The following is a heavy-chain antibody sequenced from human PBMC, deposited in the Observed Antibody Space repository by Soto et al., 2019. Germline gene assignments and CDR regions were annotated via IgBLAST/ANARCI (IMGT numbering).Heavy chain of an antibody. CDR2: ISGSGGST. Sequence: GGSLRLSCAASGFTFSSYAMSWVRQAPGKGLEWVSAISGSGGSTYYADSVKGRFTISRDNSKNTLYLQMNSLRAEDTAVYYCAKTLIRGSGAFDIWGQRTMVTVSS. CDR1: GFTFSSYA. J-gene: IGHJ3*02. CDR3: AKTLIRGSGAFDI. V-gene: IGHV3-23*01. D-gene: IGHD6-25*01.